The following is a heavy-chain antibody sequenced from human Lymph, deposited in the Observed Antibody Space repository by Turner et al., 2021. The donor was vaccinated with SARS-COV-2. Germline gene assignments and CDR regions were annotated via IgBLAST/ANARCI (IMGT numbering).Heavy chain of an antibody. Sequence: QVQLVQSGAGVKKPRSSVKVSCMASAGAFSSYAISWVRQAPGQGLEWTGEIIPSVVTANYAQKCQGRVTITADASMSTAHMELSSMRYEDTAVYYCERGSRDCSSTSCYPFFDYWGQGTLVTVSS. CDR2: IIPSVVTA. CDR1: AGAFSSYA. D-gene: IGHD2-2*01. J-gene: IGHJ4*02. V-gene: IGHV1-69*01. CDR3: ERGSRDCSSTSCYPFFDY.